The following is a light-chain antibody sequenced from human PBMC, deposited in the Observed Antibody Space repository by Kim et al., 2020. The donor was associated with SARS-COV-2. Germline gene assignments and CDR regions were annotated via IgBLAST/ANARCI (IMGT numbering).Light chain of an antibody. Sequence: GQSVPISCTGTSSDVGPYDRVSWYQQSPGTAPKLLILAVSSRPSGVPDRFSGSKSGNTASLTISGLQAEDEADYYCSSYTTTNTLIFGGGTQLTVL. CDR1: SSDVGPYDR. J-gene: IGLJ2*01. CDR3: SSYTTTNTLI. V-gene: IGLV2-18*02. CDR2: AVS.